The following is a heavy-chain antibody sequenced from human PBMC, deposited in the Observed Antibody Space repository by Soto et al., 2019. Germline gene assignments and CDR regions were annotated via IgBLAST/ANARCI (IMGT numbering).Heavy chain of an antibody. J-gene: IGHJ5*02. D-gene: IGHD3-3*01. CDR3: ARHLGPATIFGVVLWFDP. CDR1: GYSFTSYW. Sequence: PGESLKISCKGSGYSFTSYWISWVRQMPGKGLEWMGRIDPSDSYTNYSPSFQGHVTISADKSISTAYLQWSSLKASDTAMYYCARHLGPATIFGVVLWFDPWGQGTLVTVSS. CDR2: IDPSDSYT. V-gene: IGHV5-10-1*01.